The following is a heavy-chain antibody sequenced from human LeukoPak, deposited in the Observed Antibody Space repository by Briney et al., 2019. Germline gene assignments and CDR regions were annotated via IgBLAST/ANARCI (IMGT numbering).Heavy chain of an antibody. J-gene: IGHJ4*02. D-gene: IGHD3-22*01. CDR1: GFTFSSYW. CDR2: IKQDGSEK. Sequence: GGSLRLSCAASGFTFSSYWMSWVRQAPGKGLEWVANIKQDGSEKYYVDSVKGRFTISRDNAKNSLYLQMNSLRAEDTAVYYCAKDLIDPFGDSSGYIDYWGQGTLVTVSS. CDR3: AKDLIDPFGDSSGYIDY. V-gene: IGHV3-7*01.